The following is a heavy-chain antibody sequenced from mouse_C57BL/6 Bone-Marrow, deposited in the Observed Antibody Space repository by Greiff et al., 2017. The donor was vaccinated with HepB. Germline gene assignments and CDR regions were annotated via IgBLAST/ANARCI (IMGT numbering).Heavy chain of an antibody. Sequence: EVKLMESGPELVKPGASVKISCKASGYSFTGYYMNWVKQSPEKSLEWIGEINPSTGGTTYNQKFKAKATLTVDKSSSTAYMQLKSLTSEDSAVYYCARPGQGYWGQGTTLTVSS. D-gene: IGHD3-3*01. CDR1: GYSFTGYY. V-gene: IGHV1-42*01. J-gene: IGHJ2*01. CDR3: ARPGQGY. CDR2: INPSTGGT.